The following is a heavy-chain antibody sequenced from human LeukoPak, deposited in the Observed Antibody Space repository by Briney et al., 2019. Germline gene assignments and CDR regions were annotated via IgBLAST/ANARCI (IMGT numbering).Heavy chain of an antibody. Sequence: ASVKLSCKASGYTFTNNGISWVRHGPGQGLEWRGWISAYNGNTNYAQKLQGRVTMTTDTSTSTAYMEVRSLRSDDTAVYYCARDLTGISGYNYGPFDYWGQGALVTVAS. CDR2: ISAYNGNT. V-gene: IGHV1-18*04. CDR1: GYTFTNNG. D-gene: IGHD5-12*01. J-gene: IGHJ4*02. CDR3: ARDLTGISGYNYGPFDY.